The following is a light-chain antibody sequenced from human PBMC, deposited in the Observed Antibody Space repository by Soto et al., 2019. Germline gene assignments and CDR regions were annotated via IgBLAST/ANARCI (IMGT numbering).Light chain of an antibody. J-gene: IGKJ3*01. CDR2: AAS. CDR3: QSGIT. V-gene: IGKV1-39*01. CDR1: QSISSY. Sequence: DIQMTQSPSSLSASAGDRVTITCRASQSISSYLNWYQQKPGKAPKLLIYAASSLQSGVPSRFRGSGSGTDFTLTISSLQPEDFATYYCQSGITFGPGTKVDIK.